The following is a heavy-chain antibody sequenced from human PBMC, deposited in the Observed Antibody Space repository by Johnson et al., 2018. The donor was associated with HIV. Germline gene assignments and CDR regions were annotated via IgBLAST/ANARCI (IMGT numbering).Heavy chain of an antibody. CDR3: ARERSLNEYSSSWDAFDI. J-gene: IGHJ3*02. D-gene: IGHD6-6*01. CDR2: ISSNGGST. V-gene: IGHV3-64*01. Sequence: VQLVESGGGLVQPGGSLRLSCAASGFSFSSYGVHWVRQAPGKGLEYVSSISSNGGSTYYANSVKGRFTISRDNSKNTLYLQMNSLRAEDTAVYYCARERSLNEYSSSWDAFDIWGQGTMVTVSS. CDR1: GFSFSSYG.